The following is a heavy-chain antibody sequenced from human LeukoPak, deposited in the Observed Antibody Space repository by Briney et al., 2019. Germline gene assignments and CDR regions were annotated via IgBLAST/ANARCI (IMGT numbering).Heavy chain of an antibody. Sequence: PGGSLRLSCAASGFTFSSYAMSWARQAPGKGLEWVSAISGSGGSTYYADSVKGRFTISRDNSKNTLYLQMNSLRAEDTAVYYCAKPAISSRGWYYDYWGQGTLVTVSS. CDR2: ISGSGGST. CDR3: AKPAISSRGWYYDY. J-gene: IGHJ4*02. V-gene: IGHV3-23*01. CDR1: GFTFSSYA. D-gene: IGHD6-19*01.